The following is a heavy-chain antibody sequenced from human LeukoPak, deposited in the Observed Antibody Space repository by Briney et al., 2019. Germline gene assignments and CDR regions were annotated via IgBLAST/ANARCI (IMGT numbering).Heavy chain of an antibody. V-gene: IGHV3-23*01. J-gene: IGHJ4*02. CDR1: GFTFNNYA. CDR3: AKDKGKRYFDYTVDY. CDR2: ISGSGGST. D-gene: IGHD3-9*01. Sequence: GGSLRLSCTAAGFTFNNYAMSWVRQAPGKGLEWVSAISGSGGSTYYADSVKGRFTISRDNSKNTLYLQMNSLRAEDTAVYYCAKDKGKRYFDYTVDYWGQGTLVTVSS.